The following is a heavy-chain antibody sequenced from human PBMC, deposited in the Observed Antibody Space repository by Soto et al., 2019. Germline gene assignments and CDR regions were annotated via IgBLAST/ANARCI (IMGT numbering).Heavy chain of an antibody. V-gene: IGHV4-34*01. J-gene: IGHJ4*02. D-gene: IGHD4-4*01. CDR2: INHSGST. CDR1: GGSFSGYY. CDR3: ARGYSAPYSYWGY. Sequence: QVQLQQWGAGLLKPSETLSLTCAVYGGSFSGYYWSWIRQPPGKGLEWIGEINHSGSTNYNPSLRRRVTISVDPSKNQFSLKLSSVTAADTAVYYCARGYSAPYSYWGYWGQGTLVTVSS.